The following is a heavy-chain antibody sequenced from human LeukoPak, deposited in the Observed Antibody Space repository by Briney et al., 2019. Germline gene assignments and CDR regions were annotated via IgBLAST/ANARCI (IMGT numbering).Heavy chain of an antibody. CDR1: GHTFTNFY. J-gene: IGHJ4*02. CDR2: IHPSDGDT. D-gene: IGHD3-10*01. CDR3: ATYTQSGAQGISDY. V-gene: IGHV1-46*01. Sequence: GASVKVSCKASGHTFTNFYMHWVRQAPGQGLEWMGLIHPSDGDTKYAQEFQDRVTMTRDTSTSTVYMELSSLRFEDTAVYYCATYTQSGAQGISDYWGQGTLVTVSS.